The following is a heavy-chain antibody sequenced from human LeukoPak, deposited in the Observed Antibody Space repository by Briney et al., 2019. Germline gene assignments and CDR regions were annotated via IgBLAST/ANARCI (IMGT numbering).Heavy chain of an antibody. V-gene: IGHV4-59*08. CDR2: IYYSGST. CDR3: ARHAATGGYYYYGMDV. CDR1: GGSISSYY. Sequence: SETLSLTCTVSGGSISSYYWSWIRQPPGKGLGWIGYIYYSGSTNYNPSLKSRVTISVDTSKNQFSLKLSSVTAADTAVYYCARHAATGGYYYYGMDVWGQGTTVTVSS. J-gene: IGHJ6*02. D-gene: IGHD1-26*01.